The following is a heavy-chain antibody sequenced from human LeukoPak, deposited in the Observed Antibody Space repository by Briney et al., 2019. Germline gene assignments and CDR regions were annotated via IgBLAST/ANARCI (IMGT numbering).Heavy chain of an antibody. CDR2: ISDSGRNM. V-gene: IGHV3-23*01. CDR3: ASSHYDFWSGYSA. CDR1: GFTFSNYA. D-gene: IGHD3-3*01. Sequence: GGSLRLSCAASGFTFSNYAMSWVRQAPGKGLEWVSSISDSGRNMYYADSVKGRFTISRDNSKNTLFLQMNSLRPDDTAVYYCASSHYDFWSGYSAWGQGTLVTVSS. J-gene: IGHJ5*02.